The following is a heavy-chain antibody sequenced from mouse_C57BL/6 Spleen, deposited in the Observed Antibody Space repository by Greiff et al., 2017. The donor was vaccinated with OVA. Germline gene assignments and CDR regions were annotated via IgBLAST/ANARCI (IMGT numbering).Heavy chain of an antibody. J-gene: IGHJ4*01. CDR1: GYSFTGYF. CDR2: INPYNGDT. Sequence: EVQLQQSGPELVKPGDSVKISCKASGYSFTGYFMNWVMQSHGKSLEWIGRINPYNGDTFYNQKFKGKATLTVDKSSSTAHMELRSLTSEDSAVYYCARYDYDGDYYAMDYWGQGTSVTVSS. D-gene: IGHD2-4*01. CDR3: ARYDYDGDYYAMDY. V-gene: IGHV1-20*01.